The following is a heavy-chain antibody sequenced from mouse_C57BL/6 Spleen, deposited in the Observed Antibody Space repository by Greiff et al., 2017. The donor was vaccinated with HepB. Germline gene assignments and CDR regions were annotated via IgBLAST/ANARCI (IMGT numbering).Heavy chain of an antibody. D-gene: IGHD3-2*02. CDR3: ARAPTAQCYAMDY. V-gene: IGHV1-64*01. J-gene: IGHJ4*01. CDR1: GYTFTSYW. Sequence: QVQLQQSGAELVKPGASVKLSCKASGYTFTSYWMHWVKQRPGQGLEWIGMIHPNSGSTNYNEKFKSKATLTVDKSSSTAYMQLSSLTSEDSAVYYCARAPTAQCYAMDYWGQGTSVTVSS. CDR2: IHPNSGST.